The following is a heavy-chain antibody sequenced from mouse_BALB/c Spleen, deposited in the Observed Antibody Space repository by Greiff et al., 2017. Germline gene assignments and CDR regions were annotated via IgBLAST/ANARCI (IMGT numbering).Heavy chain of an antibody. CDR2: ISSGGST. V-gene: IGHV5-6-5*01. CDR1: GFTFSSYA. J-gene: IGHJ4*01. CDR3: ARGDYVGAMDY. D-gene: IGHD1-1*01. Sequence: EVHLVESGGGLVKPGGSLKLSCAASGFTFSSYAMSWVRQTPEKRLEWVASISSGGSTYYPDSVKGRFTISRDNARNILYLQMSSLRSEDTAMYYCARGDYVGAMDYWGQGTSVTVSS.